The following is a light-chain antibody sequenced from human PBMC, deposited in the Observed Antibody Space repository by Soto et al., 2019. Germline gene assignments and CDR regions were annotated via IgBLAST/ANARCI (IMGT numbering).Light chain of an antibody. J-gene: IGLJ1*01. CDR2: ENN. CDR3: GTWDSSLSAYV. Sequence: QSVLTQPPSVSAAPGQKVTISCSGSSSNIGNNYVSWYQQLPGTAPKLLIYENNKRPSGPPDRFSGSKSGTSATLGITGLQTGDEADYFCGTWDSSLSAYVFGTGTKVTVL. V-gene: IGLV1-51*02. CDR1: SSNIGNNY.